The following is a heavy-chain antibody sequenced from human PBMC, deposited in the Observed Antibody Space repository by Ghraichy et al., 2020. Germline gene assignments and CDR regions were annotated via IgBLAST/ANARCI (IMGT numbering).Heavy chain of an antibody. CDR1: GYTLTELS. Sequence: ASVKVSCKVSGYTLTELSMHWVRQAPGKGLEWMGGFDPEDGETIYAQKFQGRVTMTEDTSTDTAYMELSSLRSEDTAVYYCATGDGVAAAGMTWEYFQHWGQGTLVTVSS. J-gene: IGHJ1*01. D-gene: IGHD6-13*01. CDR3: ATGDGVAAAGMTWEYFQH. V-gene: IGHV1-24*01. CDR2: FDPEDGET.